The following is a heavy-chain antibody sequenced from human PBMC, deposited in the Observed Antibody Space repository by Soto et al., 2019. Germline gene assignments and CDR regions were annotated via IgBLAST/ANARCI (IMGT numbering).Heavy chain of an antibody. V-gene: IGHV5-51*01. CDR3: ARLFDISSGYQRTPYP. Sequence: EVQLVQSGAEVKKPGESLKISCKASGYTFTNYWIGWVRQMPGKGLEWMRIIFPGDSDTTYSPSFQGTVIIPADMSISTAFRQWSSLKASDTAMYYWARLFDISSGYQRTPYPWGQGTLVTV. CDR1: GYTFTNYW. D-gene: IGHD3-3*01. J-gene: IGHJ5*02. CDR2: IFPGDSDT.